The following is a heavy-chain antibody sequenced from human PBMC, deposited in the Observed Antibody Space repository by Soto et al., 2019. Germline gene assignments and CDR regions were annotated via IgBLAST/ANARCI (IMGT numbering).Heavy chain of an antibody. CDR1: GGSISPYY. CDR3: ARERYFRSTSCRNLGY. V-gene: IGHV4-59*01. J-gene: IGHJ4*02. Sequence: QVQLQESGPGLVKPSETLSLTCTVSGGSISPYYWSWIRQPPGKGLEWIGYIFYSGSTNYNPSLKSRVTISVDTSKNQFSLKLSSVTAAETAVYYWARERYFRSTSCRNLGYWGQGTLVTVSS. D-gene: IGHD2-2*01. CDR2: IFYSGST.